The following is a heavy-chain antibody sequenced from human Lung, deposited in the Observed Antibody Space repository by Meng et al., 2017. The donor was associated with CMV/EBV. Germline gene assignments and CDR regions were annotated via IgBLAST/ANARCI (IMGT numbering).Heavy chain of an antibody. Sequence: SXTXSLXCTVSGGSISSSSYYWGWIRQPPGKGLEWIGSIYYSGSTYYNPSLKSRVTISVDTSKNQFSLKLSSVTAADTAVYYCASTNYDFWSGYWRGNFDYWXQGTXVNGAS. CDR1: GGSISSSSYY. CDR2: IYYSGST. D-gene: IGHD3-3*01. J-gene: IGHJ4*02. CDR3: ASTNYDFWSGYWRGNFDY. V-gene: IGHV4-39*07.